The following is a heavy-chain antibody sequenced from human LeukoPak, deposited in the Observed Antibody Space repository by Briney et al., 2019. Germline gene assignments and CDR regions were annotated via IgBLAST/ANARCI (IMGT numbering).Heavy chain of an antibody. Sequence: GGSLRLSCAASGFTFSSYGMHWVRQAPGKGLEWVAFIRYGGSNKYYADSVKGRFTISRDNSRNTLYLQMNSLRAEDTAVYYCAKDFGYCSTTSCYQPFDYWGQGTLVTVSS. J-gene: IGHJ4*02. V-gene: IGHV3-30*02. D-gene: IGHD2-2*01. CDR3: AKDFGYCSTTSCYQPFDY. CDR2: IRYGGSNK. CDR1: GFTFSSYG.